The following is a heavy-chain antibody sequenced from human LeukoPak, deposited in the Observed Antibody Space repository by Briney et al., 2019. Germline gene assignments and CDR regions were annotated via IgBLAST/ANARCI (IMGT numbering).Heavy chain of an antibody. V-gene: IGHV1-69*13. J-gene: IGHJ6*02. Sequence: RASVKVSCKASGGTFSSYAISWVRQAPGQGLEWMGGIIPIFGTANYAQKFQGRVTITADESTSTAYMELSSLRSEDTAVYYCARGNYYDSSGYYYYYYGMDVWGQGTTVTVSS. CDR3: ARGNYYDSSGYYYYYYGMDV. CDR1: GGTFSSYA. CDR2: IIPIFGTA. D-gene: IGHD3-22*01.